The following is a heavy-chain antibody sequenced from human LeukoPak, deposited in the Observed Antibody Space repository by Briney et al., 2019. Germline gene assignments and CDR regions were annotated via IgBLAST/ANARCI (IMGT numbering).Heavy chain of an antibody. V-gene: IGHV1-69*05. CDR2: IIPIFGTP. Sequence: SVTVSCKASGGTFSSYAISWVRQPPGQGLEWMGGIIPIFGTPNYAQKFQGRVTITTDESTSTAYMAMSSLRSEDTAVYYCARAANYVWGSYRFDYWGQGTLVTVSS. CDR3: ARAANYVWGSYRFDY. D-gene: IGHD3-16*02. CDR1: GGTFSSYA. J-gene: IGHJ4*02.